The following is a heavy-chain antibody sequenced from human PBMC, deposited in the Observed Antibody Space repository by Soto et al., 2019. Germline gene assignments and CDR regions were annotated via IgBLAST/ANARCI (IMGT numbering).Heavy chain of an antibody. CDR1: GASINNTSYY. V-gene: IGHV4-39*01. Sequence: PSETLSLTCTVCGASINNTSYYWGWIRQSPGKGLEWIGNIYYSGKTYYSPSLKSRVSISVDASRNQFSLRLSSVTAADTAIYYCGRPWGIGLTPPGPWGQGVLVTVSS. CDR3: GRPWGIGLTPPGP. J-gene: IGHJ5*02. D-gene: IGHD6-13*01. CDR2: IYYSGKT.